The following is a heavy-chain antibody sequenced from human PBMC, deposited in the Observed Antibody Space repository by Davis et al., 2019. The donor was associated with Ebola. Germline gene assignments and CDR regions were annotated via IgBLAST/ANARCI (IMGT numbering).Heavy chain of an antibody. CDR1: GGSISSYY. J-gene: IGHJ3*02. Sequence: PSETLSLTCTASGGSISSYYWSWIRQPPGKGLEWIGYIYYSGSTNYNPSLKSRVTISVDTSKNQFSLKLSSVTAADTAVYYCASRYYYDSSGPDDDAFDIWGQGTMVTVSS. V-gene: IGHV4-59*08. CDR2: IYYSGST. CDR3: ASRYYYDSSGPDDDAFDI. D-gene: IGHD3-22*01.